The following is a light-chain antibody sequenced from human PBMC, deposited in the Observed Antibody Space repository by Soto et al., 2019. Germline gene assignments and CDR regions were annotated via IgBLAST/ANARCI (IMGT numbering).Light chain of an antibody. J-gene: IGKJ1*01. Sequence: DIQMTQSPSAMSASVGDRVTITCRASQGIGIYLAWFQQKPGQVPKRLIYTGSSLQSGVPSRFSGSGSGTEFTLTISSLQPEEFATYYCLQHSEYPRTFGQGTKVEI. CDR2: TGS. V-gene: IGKV1-17*03. CDR1: QGIGIY. CDR3: LQHSEYPRT.